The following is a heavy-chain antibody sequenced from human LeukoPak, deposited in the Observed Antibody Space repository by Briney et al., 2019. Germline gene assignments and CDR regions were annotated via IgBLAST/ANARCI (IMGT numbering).Heavy chain of an antibody. V-gene: IGHV3-23*01. Sequence: TGGSLRLSCAASGFTFSSYAMSWVRQAPGKGLEWVSAISGSGGSTYYADSVKGRFTISRDNSKNTLYLQMNSLRAEDTAVYYCAKGGYSYEIYFDYWGQGTLVTVSS. D-gene: IGHD5-18*01. CDR1: GFTFSSYA. CDR3: AKGGYSYEIYFDY. J-gene: IGHJ4*02. CDR2: ISGSGGST.